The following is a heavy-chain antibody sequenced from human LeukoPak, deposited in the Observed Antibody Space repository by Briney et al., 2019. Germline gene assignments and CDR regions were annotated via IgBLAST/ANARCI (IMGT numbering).Heavy chain of an antibody. CDR1: GGSISSYY. CDR3: ARVGDSSGYDAFDI. D-gene: IGHD3-22*01. Sequence: PSETLSLTCTVSGGSISSYYWSWIRHPAGKGLEWIGRIYTSGSTNYNPSLKSRVTMSVDTSKNQFSLKLSSVTAADTAVYYCARVGDSSGYDAFDIWGQGTMVTVSS. CDR2: IYTSGST. V-gene: IGHV4-4*07. J-gene: IGHJ3*02.